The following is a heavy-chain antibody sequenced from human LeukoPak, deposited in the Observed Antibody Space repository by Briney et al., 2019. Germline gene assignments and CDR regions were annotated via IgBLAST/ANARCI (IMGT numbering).Heavy chain of an antibody. D-gene: IGHD6-19*01. Sequence: GRSLRLFCAASGPTVSSNYMSWVRQAPGKGLEWVSVIYSGGRTFYADSVQGRFTISRDNSKNTLYLQMNSLRAEDTALYYCASETSGWYVYWGQGTLGTVSS. J-gene: IGHJ4*02. V-gene: IGHV3-66*01. CDR2: IYSGGRT. CDR3: ASETSGWYVY. CDR1: GPTVSSNY.